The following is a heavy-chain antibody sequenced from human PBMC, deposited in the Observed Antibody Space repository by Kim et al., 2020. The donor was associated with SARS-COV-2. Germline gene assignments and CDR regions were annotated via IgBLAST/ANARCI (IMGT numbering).Heavy chain of an antibody. CDR3: ARTSFVTHYYYGMDV. CDR2: ISSSSSTI. J-gene: IGHJ6*02. CDR1: GFTFSSYS. D-gene: IGHD2-21*01. V-gene: IGHV3-48*02. Sequence: GGSLRLSCAASGFTFSSYSMNWVRQAPGKGLELVSYISSSSSTIYYADSVKGRFTISRDNAKNSLYLQMNSLRDEDTAVYYCARTSFVTHYYYGMDVWGQGTTVTVSS.